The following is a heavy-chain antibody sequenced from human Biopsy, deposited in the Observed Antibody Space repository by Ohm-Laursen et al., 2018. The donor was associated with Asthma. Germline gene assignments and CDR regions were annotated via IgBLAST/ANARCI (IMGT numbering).Heavy chain of an antibody. CDR1: GGTFNSDA. J-gene: IGHJ4*02. CDR2: IIPIFGTP. V-gene: IGHV1-69*01. CDR3: AKSYCGGYCFSPFDY. Sequence: SSVKVSCKASGGTFNSDAISWVRQAPGQGLEWKGGIIPIFGTPCYAQNFQSRLTITADDSTSTVYMELSSLRSEDTAMYCCAKSYCGGYCFSPFDYWGQGTWVTVSS. D-gene: IGHD2-21*01.